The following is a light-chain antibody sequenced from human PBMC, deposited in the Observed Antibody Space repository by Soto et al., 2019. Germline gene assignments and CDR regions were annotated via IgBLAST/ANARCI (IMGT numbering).Light chain of an antibody. CDR1: QTVSGNL. J-gene: IGKJ1*01. CDR2: GAS. Sequence: EVVLTQSPGTLSLSPGERATLSCRASQTVSGNLLAWYQQKRGQTPRLLIYGASGRASGIPDRFSGSASGTDFTLTISRLEPEDFAVYFCQQYVHSPWTFGQGTKVDIK. CDR3: QQYVHSPWT. V-gene: IGKV3-20*01.